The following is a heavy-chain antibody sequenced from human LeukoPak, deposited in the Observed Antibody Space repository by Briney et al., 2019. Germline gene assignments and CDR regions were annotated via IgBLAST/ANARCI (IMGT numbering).Heavy chain of an antibody. CDR2: IVVGSGNT. CDR3: AAGSTYDFWSGYSYYYYGMDV. Sequence: SVKVSCKASGFTFTSSAMQWVRQARGQRLERIGWIVVGSGNTNYAQKFQERVTITRDMSTSTAYMELSSLRSEDTAVYYCAAGSTYDFWSGYSYYYYGMDVWGQGTTVTVSS. V-gene: IGHV1-58*02. J-gene: IGHJ6*02. D-gene: IGHD3-3*01. CDR1: GFTFTSSA.